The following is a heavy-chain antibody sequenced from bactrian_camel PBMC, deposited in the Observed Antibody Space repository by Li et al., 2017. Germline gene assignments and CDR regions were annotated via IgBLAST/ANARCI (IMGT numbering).Heavy chain of an antibody. CDR2: ISRDGST. Sequence: LVESGGGSVQAGGSLRLSCTASGYAYQSNYMAWFRQAPEKERELVSTISRDGSTSYADSVKGRFTISQDNAKNTLFLQMNSLKTEDTAVYYCAANKYYFACSSRDYWWGQGTQVTVS. V-gene: IGHV3S55*01. D-gene: IGHD1*01. CDR3: AANKYYFACSSRDYW. CDR1: GYAYQSNY. J-gene: IGHJ4*01.